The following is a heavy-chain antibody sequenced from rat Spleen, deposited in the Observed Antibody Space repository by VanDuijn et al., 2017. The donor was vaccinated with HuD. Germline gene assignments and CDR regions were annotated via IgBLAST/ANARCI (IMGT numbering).Heavy chain of an antibody. D-gene: IGHD1-1*01. CDR1: GYSITSNY. CDR2: IDYSGRT. Sequence: EVQLQESGPGLVTPSQSLSLTCSVTGYSITSNYWGWIRKFPGNKMEWMGYIDYSGRTSYNPSLKSRISITRDTSKNQFFLQLNSVTTDYTATLYCTRGLSMSSSTYSYAFFAYWWNGTLVTVSS. J-gene: IGHJ3*01. V-gene: IGHV3-1*01. CDR3: TRGLSMSSSTYSYAFFAY.